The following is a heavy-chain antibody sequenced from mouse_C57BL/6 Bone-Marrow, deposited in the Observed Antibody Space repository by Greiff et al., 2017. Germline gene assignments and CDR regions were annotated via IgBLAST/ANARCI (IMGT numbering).Heavy chain of an antibody. CDR2: INPSNGGN. D-gene: IGHD1-1*01. CDR3: ARWGYYGRRDD. J-gene: IGHJ2*01. CDR1: GYTFTSYW. Sequence: QVQLQQPGTELVKPGASVKLSCKASGYTFTSYWMHWVKQRPGQGLEWIGNINPSNGGNNYNEKFKSKATLTVDKSSSTAYMQLSSLTSEDAAVYYCARWGYYGRRDDGGQGTTLTGSS. V-gene: IGHV1-53*01.